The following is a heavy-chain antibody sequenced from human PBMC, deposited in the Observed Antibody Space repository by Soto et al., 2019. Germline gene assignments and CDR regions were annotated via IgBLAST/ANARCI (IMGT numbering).Heavy chain of an antibody. J-gene: IGHJ6*02. CDR2: IYYSGST. V-gene: IGHV4-59*01. CDR3: ARDRGLDSCYSDFTCGMDV. Sequence: SETLSLTCTVSGGSISSYYWSWIRQPPGKGLEWIGDIYYSGSTNYNPSLKSRVTISVDTSKNQFSLKLSSVTAADTAVYYCARDRGLDSCYSDFTCGMDVWGQGTTVTVSS. CDR1: GGSISSYY. D-gene: IGHD2-2*01.